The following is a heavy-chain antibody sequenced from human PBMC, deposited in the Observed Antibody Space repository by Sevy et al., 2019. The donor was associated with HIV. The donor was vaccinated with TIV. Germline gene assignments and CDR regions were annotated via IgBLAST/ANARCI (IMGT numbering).Heavy chain of an antibody. CDR2: ISSSSTYI. Sequence: GESLKISCAASGFTFSTYSMNWVRQAPGKGLEWVSSISSSSTYIYYADSVKGRLTISRDNAKNSLYLQMNSLRAEDTAVYYCARDLCTGGVCPRWGYYYYGMDVWGQGTTVTVSS. J-gene: IGHJ6*02. CDR1: GFTFSTYS. V-gene: IGHV3-21*01. CDR3: ARDLCTGGVCPRWGYYYYGMDV. D-gene: IGHD2-8*02.